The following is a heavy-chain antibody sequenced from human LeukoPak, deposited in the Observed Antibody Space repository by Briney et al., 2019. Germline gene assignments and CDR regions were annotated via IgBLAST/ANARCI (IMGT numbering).Heavy chain of an antibody. CDR1: GGSISSSY. CDR2: IYYTGTT. D-gene: IGHD2-15*01. V-gene: IGHV4-59*12. CDR3: AREAEDTDY. J-gene: IGHJ4*02. Sequence: SETLSLTCTVSGGSISSSYWSWIRQPPGKGLEWIGYIYYTGTTNYNPSLKSRVTISVDTSKNQFSLKLSSVTAADTAVYYCAREAEDTDYWGQGTLVTVSS.